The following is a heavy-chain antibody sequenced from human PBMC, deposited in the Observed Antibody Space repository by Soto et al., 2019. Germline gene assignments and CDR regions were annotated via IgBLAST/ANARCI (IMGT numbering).Heavy chain of an antibody. V-gene: IGHV3-21*01. Sequence: GSLRLSCAASGFIFSSYSMNCIRQAPGKGLEWVSSVSSSSSYIYYADSLKGRFTISRDNAKNSLYLQMNSLRVEDTAVYYCARGGDSSGSWPRYWGQGTLVTVSS. CDR1: GFIFSSYS. J-gene: IGHJ4*02. CDR3: ARGGDSSGSWPRY. D-gene: IGHD3-22*01. CDR2: VSSSSSYI.